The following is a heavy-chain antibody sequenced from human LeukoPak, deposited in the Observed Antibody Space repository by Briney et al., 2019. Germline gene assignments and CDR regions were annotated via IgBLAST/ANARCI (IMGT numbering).Heavy chain of an antibody. Sequence: PGGSLRLSCAASGFTFSSYAMSWVRQAPGKGLEWVSAISGSGGSTYYADSVKGRFTISRDNSKNTLYLQMNSLRAEDTAVYYCAKVDYYDSSGYNDYWGQGTLVTVSS. D-gene: IGHD3-22*01. CDR2: ISGSGGST. V-gene: IGHV3-23*01. J-gene: IGHJ4*02. CDR1: GFTFSSYA. CDR3: AKVDYYDSSGYNDY.